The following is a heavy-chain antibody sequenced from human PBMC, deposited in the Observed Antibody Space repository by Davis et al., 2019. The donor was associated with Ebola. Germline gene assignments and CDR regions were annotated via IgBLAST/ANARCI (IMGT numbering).Heavy chain of an antibody. CDR1: GFTFSSYA. D-gene: IGHD6-19*01. V-gene: IGHV3-23*01. J-gene: IGHJ4*02. CDR3: AKDPWGTVAGTGHDY. Sequence: GGSLRLSCAASGFTFSSYAMSWVRQAPGKGLEWVSVISGSGGSAYYADSVRGRFTISRDNPKNTLYLQMDSLRSEDTALYYCAKDPWGTVAGTGHDYWGRGTLVTVSS. CDR2: ISGSGGSA.